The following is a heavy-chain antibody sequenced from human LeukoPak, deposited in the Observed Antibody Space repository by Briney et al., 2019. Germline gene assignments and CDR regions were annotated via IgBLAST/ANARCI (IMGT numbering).Heavy chain of an antibody. CDR3: AGDRYGWELPIDY. D-gene: IGHD1-26*01. Sequence: GGSLRLSCAASGFTFSTYALHWVRQAPGKGLEWVAVISYDGSNKFYADSVKGRFTISRDNSKNTLYLQMNSLRAEDTAMYYCAGDRYGWELPIDYWGQGTLVTVSS. J-gene: IGHJ4*02. V-gene: IGHV3-30-3*01. CDR1: GFTFSTYA. CDR2: ISYDGSNK.